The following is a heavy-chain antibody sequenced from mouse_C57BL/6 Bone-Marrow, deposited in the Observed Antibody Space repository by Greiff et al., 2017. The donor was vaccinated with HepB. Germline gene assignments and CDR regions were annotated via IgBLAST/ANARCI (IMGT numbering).Heavy chain of an antibody. CDR2: IDPENGDT. D-gene: IGHD1-1*01. J-gene: IGHJ1*03. CDR1: GFNIKDDY. CDR3: TTGAFYYYGSSYDWYFDV. V-gene: IGHV14-4*01. Sequence: VQLQQSGAELVRPGASVKLSCTASGFNIKDDYMHWVKQRPEQGLEWIGWIDPENGDTEYASKFQGKATIKADTSSNTAYLQISSLTSEDTSVYYCTTGAFYYYGSSYDWYFDVWGTGTTVTVSS.